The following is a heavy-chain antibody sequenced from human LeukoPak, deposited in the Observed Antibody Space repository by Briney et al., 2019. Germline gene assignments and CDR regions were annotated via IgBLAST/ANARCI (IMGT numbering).Heavy chain of an antibody. Sequence: LGASVKVSCKASGYTFTGYYIHWVRQAPGQGLEWMGWINPNSDGTNYAQKFQGRVTMTRDTSISTAYMELSRLRSDDTAVYYCARSPIVGATKDKWFDPWGQGTLVTVSS. CDR2: INPNSDGT. CDR3: ARSPIVGATKDKWFDP. D-gene: IGHD1-26*01. J-gene: IGHJ5*02. CDR1: GYTFTGYY. V-gene: IGHV1-2*03.